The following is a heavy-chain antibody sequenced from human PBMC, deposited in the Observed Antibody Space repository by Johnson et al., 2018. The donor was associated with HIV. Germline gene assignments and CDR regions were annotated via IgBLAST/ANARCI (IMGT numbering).Heavy chain of an antibody. CDR1: GFTFSSYA. D-gene: IGHD3-10*01. CDR3: AREYDAFDI. V-gene: IGHV3-66*02. CDR2: IYSGGST. Sequence: EVQLVESGGGLVQPGGSLRLSCAASGFTFSSYAMSWVRQAPGKGLEWVSVIYSGGSTYYDDSVKRRFTISRDNSKNTLYLQMNSLRAEDTAVYYCAREYDAFDIWGQGTMVTVSS. J-gene: IGHJ3*02.